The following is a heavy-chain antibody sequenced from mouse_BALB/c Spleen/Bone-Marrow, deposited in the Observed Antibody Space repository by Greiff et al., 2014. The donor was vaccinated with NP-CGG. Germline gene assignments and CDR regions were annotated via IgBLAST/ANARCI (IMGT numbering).Heavy chain of an antibody. V-gene: IGHV5-17*02. D-gene: IGHD2-4*01. CDR3: ARDDYDYAMDY. Sequence: EVQLQQSGGGLVQPGGSRKLSCAASGFTFSSFGMHWVRQAPEKGLEWVAYISSGSSTICYADTVKGRFTISRDNPKNTLFLQMTSLRSEDTAVYYCARDDYDYAMDYWGQGTSVTVSS. CDR1: GFTFSSFG. CDR2: ISSGSSTI. J-gene: IGHJ4*01.